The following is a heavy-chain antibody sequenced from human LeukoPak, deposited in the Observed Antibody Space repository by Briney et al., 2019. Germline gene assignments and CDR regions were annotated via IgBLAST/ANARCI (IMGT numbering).Heavy chain of an antibody. CDR3: ATLKAKYCSSTSCRYWYFDL. V-gene: IGHV3-74*01. J-gene: IGHJ2*01. Sequence: GGSLRLSCAASGFTFSSYWMHWVRQVPGKGLVWVSRINTDGRSTSYADSVKGRFTISRDNAKNTLYLQMNSLRAEDTAVYYCATLKAKYCSSTSCRYWYFDLWGRGTLVTVSS. CDR2: INTDGRST. CDR1: GFTFSSYW. D-gene: IGHD2-2*01.